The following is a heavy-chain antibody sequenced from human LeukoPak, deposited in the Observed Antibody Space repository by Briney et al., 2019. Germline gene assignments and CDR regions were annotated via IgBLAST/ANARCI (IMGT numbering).Heavy chain of an antibody. J-gene: IGHJ4*02. CDR2: IIPMFAST. D-gene: IGHD2-2*02. CDR3: ARTEYCSHTDCYTLFDY. CDR1: GGTFTSYA. V-gene: IGHV1-69*13. Sequence: ASVKVSCKASGGTFTSYAISWVRQAPGQGLEWMGGIIPMFASTNYARKFQGRVTFTAAESTSTAYMELSSLRSEDTAIYYCARTEYCSHTDCYTLFDYWGQGTLVTVSS.